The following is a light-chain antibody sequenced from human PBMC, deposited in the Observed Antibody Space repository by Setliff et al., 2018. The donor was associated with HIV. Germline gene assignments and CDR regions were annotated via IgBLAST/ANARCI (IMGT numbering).Light chain of an antibody. CDR1: QSVTSIY. J-gene: IGKJ4*01. CDR3: QQYGRSPLT. V-gene: IGKV3-20*01. CDR2: DAS. Sequence: EIVLTQSPGTLSLSPGERATLSCRASQSVTSIYLAWYQQKPGQAPRLLIYDASSRATGIPDRFSGSGSGTDFTLTISRLEPEDFAVYYCQQYGRSPLTFGGGTKVDIK.